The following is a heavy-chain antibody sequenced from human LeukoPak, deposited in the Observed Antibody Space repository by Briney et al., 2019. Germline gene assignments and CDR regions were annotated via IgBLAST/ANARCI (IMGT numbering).Heavy chain of an antibody. CDR3: ASLDMVRGSDY. J-gene: IGHJ4*02. CDR2: IYYSGST. CDR1: GGSISSYY. D-gene: IGHD3-10*01. V-gene: IGHV4-59*08. Sequence: SETLSLTCTVSGGSISSYYWSWIRQPPGKGLEWIGYIYYSGSTNYNPSLKSRVTISVDTSKNQFSLKLSSVTAADTAVYYCASLDMVRGSDYWGQGTLVTVSS.